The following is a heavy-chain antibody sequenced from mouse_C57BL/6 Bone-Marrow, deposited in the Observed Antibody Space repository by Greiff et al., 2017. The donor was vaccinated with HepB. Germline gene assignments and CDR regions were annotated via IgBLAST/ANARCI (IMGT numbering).Heavy chain of an antibody. CDR3: ARKGVDYFDY. J-gene: IGHJ2*01. CDR2: IHPNSGST. D-gene: IGHD1-1*02. V-gene: IGHV1-64*01. Sequence: QVQLQQPGAELVKPGASVKLSCKASGYTFTSYWMHWVKQRPGQGLEWIGMIHPNSGSTNYNEKFKSKAALTVDKSSSTAYMQLSSLTSEDSAVYYCARKGVDYFDYWGQGTTLTVSS. CDR1: GYTFTSYW.